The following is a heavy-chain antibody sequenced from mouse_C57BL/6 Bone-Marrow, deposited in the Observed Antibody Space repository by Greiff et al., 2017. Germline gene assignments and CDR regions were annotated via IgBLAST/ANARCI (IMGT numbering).Heavy chain of an antibody. CDR3: ARDLLLGY. CDR2: ISDGGSYT. J-gene: IGHJ2*01. CDR1: GFTFSSYA. D-gene: IGHD1-1*01. Sequence: EVKLQESGGGLVKPGGSLKLSCAASGFTFSSYAMSWVRQTPEKRLEWVATISDGGSYTYYPDNVKGRFTISRDNAKNNLYLQMSHLKSEDTAMYYCARDLLLGYWGQGTTLTVSS. V-gene: IGHV5-4*01.